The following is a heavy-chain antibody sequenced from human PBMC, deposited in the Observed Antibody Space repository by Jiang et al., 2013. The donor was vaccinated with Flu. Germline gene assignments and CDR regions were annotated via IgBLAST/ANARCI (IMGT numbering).Heavy chain of an antibody. J-gene: IGHJ2*01. CDR3: ARLSHRPPDWYFGL. V-gene: IGHV4-59*01. Sequence: PGLVKPSETLSLTCTVSGGSISSYYWSWIRQPPGKGLEWIGHIYYTGSPNYNPSLKSRITMSVDTPKNQFSLKLNSVTPDDTAVYYCARLSHRPPDWYFGLWGRGTLV. CDR1: GGSISSYY. CDR2: IYYTGSP.